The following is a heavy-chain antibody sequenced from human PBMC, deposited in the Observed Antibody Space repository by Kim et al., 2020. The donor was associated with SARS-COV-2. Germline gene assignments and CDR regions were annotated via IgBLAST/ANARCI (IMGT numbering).Heavy chain of an antibody. J-gene: IGHJ4*02. Sequence: ASVKVSCKASGYTFSSYGFSWVRQAPGQGLEWMGWISAYTGNTKYAQTFQGRVTMTTDTSTSTVYMELRSLRSDDTAVYYCARDLPVIGPSYGDSLDYWGQGTLVAVSS. CDR2: ISAYTGNT. CDR3: ARDLPVIGPSYGDSLDY. V-gene: IGHV1-18*04. D-gene: IGHD4-17*01. CDR1: GYTFSSYG.